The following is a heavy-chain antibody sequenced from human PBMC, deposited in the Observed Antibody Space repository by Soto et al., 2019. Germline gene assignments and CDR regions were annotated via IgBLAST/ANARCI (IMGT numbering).Heavy chain of an antibody. Sequence: PSETLSLTCAVYGGSFSGYYWSWIRQPPGKGLEWIGEINHSGSTNYNPSLKSRVTISVDTSKNQFSLKLSSVTAADTAVYYCAGGRARGKVVPAAIRNSSGWYGGGCYYYGMDVWGQGTTVTVSS. CDR1: GGSFSGYY. V-gene: IGHV4-34*01. J-gene: IGHJ6*02. D-gene: IGHD2-2*02. CDR3: AGGRARGKVVPAAIRNSSGWYGGGCYYYGMDV. CDR2: INHSGST.